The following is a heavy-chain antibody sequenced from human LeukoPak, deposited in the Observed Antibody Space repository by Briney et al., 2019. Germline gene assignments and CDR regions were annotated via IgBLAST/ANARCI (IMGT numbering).Heavy chain of an antibody. D-gene: IGHD1-1*01. V-gene: IGHV1-69*05. CDR1: GGTFSSYA. CDR3: ARSHSGRDAFDI. Sequence: ASVKVCCKASGGTFSSYAISWVRQAPGQGLEWMGGIIPIFGTANYAQKFQGRVTITTDESTSTAYMELSSLRSEDTAVYYCARSHSGRDAFDIWGQGTMVTVSS. CDR2: IIPIFGTA. J-gene: IGHJ3*02.